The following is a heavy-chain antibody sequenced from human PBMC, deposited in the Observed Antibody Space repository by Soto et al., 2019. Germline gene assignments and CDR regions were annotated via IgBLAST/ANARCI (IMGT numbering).Heavy chain of an antibody. CDR3: ARSYCTNGVCYQYPLYFDY. J-gene: IGHJ4*02. D-gene: IGHD2-8*01. Sequence: QVQLVQSGAEVKKPGSSVKVSCKASGGTFSSYAISWVRQAPGQGLEWMGGIIPIFGTANYAQKFQGRVTITADESTSTAYMELSSLRSEDTAVYYCARSYCTNGVCYQYPLYFDYWGQGTLVTVSS. CDR1: GGTFSSYA. CDR2: IIPIFGTA. V-gene: IGHV1-69*01.